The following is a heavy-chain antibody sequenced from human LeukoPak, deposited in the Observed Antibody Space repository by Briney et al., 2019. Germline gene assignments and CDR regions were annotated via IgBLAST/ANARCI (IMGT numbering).Heavy chain of an antibody. CDR3: ASPMGATPWDAFDI. J-gene: IGHJ3*02. CDR2: IKQDGSEK. CDR1: GFTFSSYW. V-gene: IGHV3-7*01. D-gene: IGHD1-26*01. Sequence: GALRLSCAASGFTFSSYWMSWVRQAPGKGLEWVANIKQDGSEKYYVDSVKGRFTISRDNAKNSLYLQMNSLRAEDTAMYYCASPMGATPWDAFDIWGQGTRVTVSP.